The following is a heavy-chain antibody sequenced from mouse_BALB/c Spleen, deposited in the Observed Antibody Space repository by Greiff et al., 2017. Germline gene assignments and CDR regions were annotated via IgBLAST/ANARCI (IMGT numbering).Heavy chain of an antibody. J-gene: IGHJ3*01. V-gene: IGHV14-3*02. CDR2: IDPANGNT. Sequence: EVKVVESGAELVKPGASVKLSCTASGFNIKDTYMHWVKQRPEQGLEWIGRIDPANGNTKYDQKFQGKATITADTSSNTAYLQLSSLTSEDTAVYYCATTMITTFAYWGQGTLVTVSA. D-gene: IGHD2-4*01. CDR1: GFNIKDTY. CDR3: ATTMITTFAY.